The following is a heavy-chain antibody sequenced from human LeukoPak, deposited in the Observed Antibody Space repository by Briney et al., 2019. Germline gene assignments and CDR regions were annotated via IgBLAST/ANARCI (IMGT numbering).Heavy chain of an antibody. D-gene: IGHD2-2*01. CDR1: GFTFSSYA. J-gene: IGHJ4*02. CDR3: AKDPGVVPAHYFDY. V-gene: IGHV3-23*01. Sequence: GGSLRLSCAASGFTFSSYAMTWVRQAPGKGLEWVSGIGSTGVSTFYADSVKGRFTVSRDNSKNTLSLQMNSLRAEDTAVYYCAKDPGVVPAHYFDYWGQGTLVTVSS. CDR2: IGSTGVST.